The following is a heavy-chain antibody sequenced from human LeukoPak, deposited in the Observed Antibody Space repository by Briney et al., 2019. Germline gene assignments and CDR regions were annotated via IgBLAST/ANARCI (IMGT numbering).Heavy chain of an antibody. CDR2: ITPIFGTA. J-gene: IGHJ4*02. Sequence: GASVKVSCKASGGTFSSYAISWVRQAPGQGLEWMGGITPIFGTANYAQKFQGRVTITADESTSTAYMELSSLRSEDTAVYYCASSHYYGSGSYSGSDWGQGTLVTVSS. CDR1: GGTFSSYA. V-gene: IGHV1-69*13. D-gene: IGHD3-10*01. CDR3: ASSHYYGSGSYSGSD.